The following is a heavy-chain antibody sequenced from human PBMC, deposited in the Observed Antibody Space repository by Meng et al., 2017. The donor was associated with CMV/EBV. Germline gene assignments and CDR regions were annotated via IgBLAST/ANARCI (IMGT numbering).Heavy chain of an antibody. CDR3: AHQDQWLAPSYGMDV. V-gene: IGHV2-5*01. D-gene: IGHD6-19*01. J-gene: IGHJ6*02. CDR1: GFSLSTSGVG. Sequence: SGPTLVKPTQTLTLTCTFSGFSLSTSGVGVGWIRQPPGKALERLALIYWNDDKRYSPSLKSRLTITKDTSKNQVVLTMTNMDPVDTATYYCAHQDQWLAPSYGMDVWGQGTTVTVSS. CDR2: IYWNDDK.